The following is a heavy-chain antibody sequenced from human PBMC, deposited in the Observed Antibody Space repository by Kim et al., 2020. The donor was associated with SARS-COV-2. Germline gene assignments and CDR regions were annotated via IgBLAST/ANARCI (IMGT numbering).Heavy chain of an antibody. Sequence: GGSLRLSCAASGFTFSSYAMSWVRQAPGKGLEWVSAISGSGGSTYYADSVKGRFTISRDNSKNTLYLQMNSLRAEDTAVYYCAKDHFEVRFNTLGAGYFDLWGRGTLVTVSS. CDR2: ISGSGGST. CDR1: GFTFSSYA. J-gene: IGHJ2*01. CDR3: AKDHFEVRFNTLGAGYFDL. D-gene: IGHD3-10*01. V-gene: IGHV3-23*01.